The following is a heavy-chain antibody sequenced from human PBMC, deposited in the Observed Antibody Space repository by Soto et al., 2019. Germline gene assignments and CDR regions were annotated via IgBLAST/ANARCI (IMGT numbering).Heavy chain of an antibody. CDR2: INTDGSST. CDR3: VKAAARGDD. J-gene: IGHJ4*02. V-gene: IGHV3-74*03. CDR1: GFTFSSYW. D-gene: IGHD3-10*01. Sequence: GGSLRLSCAASGFTFSSYWMHWVRQVPGKGLVWVSRINTDGSSTTYADSVKGRFTISRDNAKNTLCLQMNSLRAEDTAVYYCVKAAARGDDWGQGALVTVS.